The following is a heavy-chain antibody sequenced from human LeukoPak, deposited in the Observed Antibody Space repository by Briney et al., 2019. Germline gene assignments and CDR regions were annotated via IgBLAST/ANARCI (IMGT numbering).Heavy chain of an antibody. V-gene: IGHV3-21*01. CDR2: ISSSSSYI. J-gene: IGHJ4*02. Sequence: GGSLRLSGAASGFTFSSYSMNWVRQAPGKGLEWVSSISSSSSYIHYADSVKGRFTISRDNAKNSLYLQMNSLRAEDTAVYYCARGSIAARTFDYWGQGTLVTVSS. CDR3: ARGSIAARTFDY. CDR1: GFTFSSYS. D-gene: IGHD6-6*01.